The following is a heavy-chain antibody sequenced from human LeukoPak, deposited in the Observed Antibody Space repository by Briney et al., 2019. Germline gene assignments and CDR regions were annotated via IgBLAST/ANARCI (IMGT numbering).Heavy chain of an antibody. D-gene: IGHD6-19*01. Sequence: SGGSLRLSCAASGFTFNKYWMHWVRQAPGKGLVWVSRVNIDDTSISYADSVKGRFTISRDNAKKTLYLQMNSLRAEDTAVYYCAGIGVTATHIDYWGQGTLVTVSS. V-gene: IGHV3-74*01. CDR1: GFTFNKYW. CDR3: AGIGVTATHIDY. J-gene: IGHJ4*02. CDR2: VNIDDTSI.